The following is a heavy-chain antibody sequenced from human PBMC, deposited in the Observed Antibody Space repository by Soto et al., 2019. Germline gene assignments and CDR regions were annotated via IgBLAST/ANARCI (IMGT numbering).Heavy chain of an antibody. J-gene: IGHJ6*03. CDR3: AKDQSSSSFYYYYYYMDV. CDR1: GFTFSSYA. Sequence: GGSLRLSCAASGFTFSSYAMSWVRQAPGKGLEWVSAISGSGGSTYYADSVKGRFTISRDNSKNTLYLQMNSLRAEDTAVYYCAKDQSSSSFYYYYYYMDVWGKGTTVTVSS. CDR2: ISGSGGST. V-gene: IGHV3-23*01. D-gene: IGHD6-6*01.